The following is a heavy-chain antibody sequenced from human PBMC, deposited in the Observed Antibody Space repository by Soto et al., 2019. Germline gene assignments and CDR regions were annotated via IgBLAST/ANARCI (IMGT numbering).Heavy chain of an antibody. J-gene: IGHJ6*02. CDR2: IYPDDSDT. Sequence: GESLKISCKGSGYSFPKYYIGWVRQMPGKDLEWMAIIYPDDSDTRYSPSFQGQVTISADKSISTAYLQWSSLKASDTAMYYCVRMGFSGDCYLSYYCYGMDVWGQGTTVTVSS. V-gene: IGHV5-51*01. CDR3: VRMGFSGDCYLSYYCYGMDV. D-gene: IGHD2-21*01. CDR1: GYSFPKYY.